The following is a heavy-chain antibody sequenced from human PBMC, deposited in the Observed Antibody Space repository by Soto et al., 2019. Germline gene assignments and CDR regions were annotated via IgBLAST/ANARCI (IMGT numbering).Heavy chain of an antibody. CDR2: IRSKANSYAT. Sequence: EVQLVESGGGLVQPGGSLKLSCAASGFTFSGSAMHWVRQASGKGLEWVGRIRSKANSYATAYAASVKGRFTISRDDSKNTAYPQMNSLKTEDTAVYYCSDSGSYDYWGQGTLVTVSS. V-gene: IGHV3-73*02. CDR1: GFTFSGSA. CDR3: SDSGSYDY. J-gene: IGHJ4*02. D-gene: IGHD1-26*01.